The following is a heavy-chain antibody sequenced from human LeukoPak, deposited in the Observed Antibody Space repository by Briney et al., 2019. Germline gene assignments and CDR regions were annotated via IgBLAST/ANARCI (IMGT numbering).Heavy chain of an antibody. CDR3: ANGDGFDD. J-gene: IGHJ4*02. Sequence: GGSLRLSCATSGFTFSNFWMSWVRQAPGKGLEWVANIKQDGSEKYYVDSVKGRFTISRDNAKNSLYLQMNSLRAEDTAVYYCANGDGFDDWGQGTLVIVSS. D-gene: IGHD5-24*01. CDR1: GFTFSNFW. CDR2: IKQDGSEK. V-gene: IGHV3-7*01.